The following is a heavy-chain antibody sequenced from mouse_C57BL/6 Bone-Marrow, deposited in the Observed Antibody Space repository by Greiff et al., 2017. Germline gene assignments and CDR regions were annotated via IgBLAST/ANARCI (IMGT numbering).Heavy chain of an antibody. D-gene: IGHD2-2*01. CDR2: ILPGSGST. CDR3: ARRGGKSTMATTEAMDY. Sequence: QVQLQQSGAELMKPGASVKLSCKATGYTFTGYWIEWVKQRPGHGLEWIGEILPGSGSTNYNEKFKGKATFTADTSSNTAYMQLSSLTTEDSAIYYCARRGGKSTMATTEAMDYWGQGTSVTVSS. CDR1: GYTFTGYW. J-gene: IGHJ4*01. V-gene: IGHV1-9*01.